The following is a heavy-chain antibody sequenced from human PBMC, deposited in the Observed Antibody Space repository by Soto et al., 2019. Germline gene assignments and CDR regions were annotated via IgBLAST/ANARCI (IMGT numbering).Heavy chain of an antibody. D-gene: IGHD6-19*01. CDR2: KIPSFATA. CDR3: ASGDVAGNINWFDP. V-gene: IGHV1-69*12. CDR1: GGTFSSYA. J-gene: IGHJ5*02. Sequence: QVQLVQSGAEVKKPGSSVKVSCKASGGTFSSYAISWVRQAAGQGLQWMGGKIPSFATANYSQKFQGRVTITADETTSTADLEQSSIKSGAPAVYDCASGDVAGNINWFDPWGQGTLVTVSS.